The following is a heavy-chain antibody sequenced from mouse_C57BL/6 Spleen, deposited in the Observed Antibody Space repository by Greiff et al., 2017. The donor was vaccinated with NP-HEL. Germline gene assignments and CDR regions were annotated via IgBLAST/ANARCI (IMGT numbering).Heavy chain of an antibody. J-gene: IGHJ3*01. D-gene: IGHD2-5*01. V-gene: IGHV8-8*01. CDR2: IWWDDDK. CDR3: ARSSYYSNYGAWFAY. CDR1: GFSLSTFGMG. Sequence: QVTLKESGPGILQPSQTLSLTCSFSGFSLSTFGMGVGWIRQPSGKGLEWLAHIWWDDDKYYNPALKSRLTISKDTSKNQVFLKIANVDTADTATYYCARSSYYSNYGAWFAYWGQGTLVTVSA.